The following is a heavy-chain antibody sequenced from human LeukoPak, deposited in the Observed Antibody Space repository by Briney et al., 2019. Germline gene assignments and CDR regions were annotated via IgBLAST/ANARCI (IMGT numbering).Heavy chain of an antibody. CDR3: ARVSGEDRWFGELFF. CDR2: IIPILGIA. CDR1: GGTFSSYA. J-gene: IGHJ3*01. Sequence: SSVTVSCKASGGTFSSYAISWVRQAPGQGLEWMGRIIPILGIANYAQKFQGRVTITADKSTSTAYMELSSLRSEDTAVYYCARVSGEDRWFGELFFWGQGTMVTVSS. V-gene: IGHV1-69*04. D-gene: IGHD3-10*01.